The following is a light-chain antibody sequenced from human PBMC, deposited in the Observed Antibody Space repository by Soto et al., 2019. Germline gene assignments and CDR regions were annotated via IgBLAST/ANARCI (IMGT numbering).Light chain of an antibody. CDR3: QQINNYPLT. CDR1: QDIASY. J-gene: IGKJ1*01. Sequence: GARVIITCRASQDIASYLAWYQQKPGKAPKLLIYAASTLESGVPSRFSGSGSGTEFTLTISSLQPEDFATYYCQQINNYPLTFGQGTKVEIK. V-gene: IGKV1-9*01. CDR2: AAS.